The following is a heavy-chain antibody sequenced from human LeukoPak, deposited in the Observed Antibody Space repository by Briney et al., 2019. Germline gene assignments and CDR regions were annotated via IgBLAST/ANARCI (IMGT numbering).Heavy chain of an antibody. CDR2: INPNSGGT. CDR3: ARDRGDFWSGYYI. CDR1: GYTFTGYY. D-gene: IGHD3-3*01. Sequence: ASVKVSCKASGYTFTGYYMHWVRQAPGQGLEWMGWINPNSGGTNYAQNFQGRVTMTRDTSISTAYMELSRLRSDDTAVYYCARDRGDFWSGYYIWGQGTLVTVSS. V-gene: IGHV1-2*02. J-gene: IGHJ4*02.